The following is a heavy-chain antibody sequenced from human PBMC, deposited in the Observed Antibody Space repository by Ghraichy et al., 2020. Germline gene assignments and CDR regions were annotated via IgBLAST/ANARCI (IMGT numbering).Heavy chain of an antibody. D-gene: IGHD6-6*01. J-gene: IGHJ4*02. CDR2: INHSGST. CDR3: ARGVAYWAARPQFDY. V-gene: IGHV4-34*01. CDR1: GGSFSGYY. Sequence: SETLSLTCAVYGGSFSGYYWSWIRQPPGKGLEWIGEINHSGSTNYNPSLKSRVTISVDTSKNQFSLKLSSVTAADTAVYYCARGVAYWAARPQFDYWGQGTLVTVSS.